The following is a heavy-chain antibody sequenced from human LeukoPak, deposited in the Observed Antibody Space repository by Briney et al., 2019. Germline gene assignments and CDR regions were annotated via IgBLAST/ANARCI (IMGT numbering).Heavy chain of an antibody. CDR3: ARGGIQVSGIDEFDY. CDR1: GFTFIDYD. V-gene: IGHV3-13*01. J-gene: IGHJ4*02. CDR2: IGIRGDT. Sequence: GSLRLSCAASGFTFIDYDMHWVRQVIGKGLEWVSAIGIRGDTHYSGSVKGRFTISRENAESYLYLQMNSLRAEDTAVYYCARGGIQVSGIDEFDYWGQGTLVTVSS. D-gene: IGHD6-19*01.